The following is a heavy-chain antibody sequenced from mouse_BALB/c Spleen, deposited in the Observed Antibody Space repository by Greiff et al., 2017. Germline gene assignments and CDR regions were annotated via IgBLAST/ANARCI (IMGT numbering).Heavy chain of an antibody. CDR2: IYPGGGYT. J-gene: IGHJ2*01. D-gene: IGHD1-1*01. CDR3: ARDTYYYGSSWDY. Sequence: VQLVESGAELVRPGTSVKISCKASGYTFTNYWLGWVKQRPGHGLEWIGDIYPGGGYTNYNEKFKGKATLTADTSSSTAYIQLSSLTSEDSAVYFCARDTYYYGSSWDYWGQGTTLTVSS. V-gene: IGHV1-63*02. CDR1: GYTFTNYW.